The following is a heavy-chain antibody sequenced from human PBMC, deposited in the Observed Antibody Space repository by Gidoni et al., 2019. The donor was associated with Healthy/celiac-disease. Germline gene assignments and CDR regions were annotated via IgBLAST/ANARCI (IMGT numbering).Heavy chain of an antibody. Sequence: QVQLVASRGGVVQPGRSLRLSCAASGFTFSSYGMHWVRQAPGKGLWWVAVIAYDGSNKYYADSVKGRFTISRDNSKNTLYLQMNSLRAEDTAVYYCAKEKYVGEQRGGMDVWGQGTTVTVSS. CDR3: AKEKYVGEQRGGMDV. V-gene: IGHV3-30*18. CDR1: GFTFSSYG. J-gene: IGHJ6*02. CDR2: IAYDGSNK. D-gene: IGHD1-26*01.